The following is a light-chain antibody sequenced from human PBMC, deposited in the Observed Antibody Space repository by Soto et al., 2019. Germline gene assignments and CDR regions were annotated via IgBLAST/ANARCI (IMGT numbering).Light chain of an antibody. CDR1: SSDVGSYNL. V-gene: IGLV2-23*02. CDR3: CSYAGSSTQV. CDR2: EVS. Sequence: QSALTQPASVSGSPGQSITISCTGTSSDVGSYNLVSWYQQHPGKAPKLMIYEVSKRPSGVSNRFSGSKAGNTASLTISRLQADDEAAYYCCSYAGSSTQVFGTGTKVTVL. J-gene: IGLJ1*01.